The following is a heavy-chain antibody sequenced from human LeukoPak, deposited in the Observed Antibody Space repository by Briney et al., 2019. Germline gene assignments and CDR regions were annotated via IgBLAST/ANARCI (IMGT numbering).Heavy chain of an antibody. CDR1: GFTFSDYY. Sequence: GGSLRLSCAASGFTFSDYYMSWIRQAPGKGLEWVSYISSSGSTIYYADSVKGRFTISRDNAKNSLYLQMNSLRAEDTAVYYCARDYPYPVATTTPWGQGTLVTVSS. J-gene: IGHJ5*02. CDR3: ARDYPYPVATTTP. CDR2: ISSSGSTI. D-gene: IGHD4-11*01. V-gene: IGHV3-11*01.